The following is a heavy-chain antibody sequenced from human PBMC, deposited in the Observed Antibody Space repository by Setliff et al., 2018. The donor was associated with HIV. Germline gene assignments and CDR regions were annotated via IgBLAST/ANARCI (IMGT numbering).Heavy chain of an antibody. J-gene: IGHJ5*02. CDR2: IIPILGIA. Sequence: GASVKVSCKASGGTFSSYAISWVRQAPGQGLEWMGGIIPILGIAKYSQKFQGRITITRDTSASTAYMELSSLRSEDTAVYYFARVRYCSGGSFYGGEYWFDPWGQGTLVTVSS. V-gene: IGHV1-69*10. CDR3: ARVRYCSGGSFYGGEYWFDP. D-gene: IGHD2-15*01. CDR1: GGTFSSYA.